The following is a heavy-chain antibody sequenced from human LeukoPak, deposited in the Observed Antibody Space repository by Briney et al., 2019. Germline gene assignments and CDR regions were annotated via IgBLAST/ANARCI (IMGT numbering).Heavy chain of an antibody. CDR2: IKQDGGEK. Sequence: GGSLRLSCAASGFTFSSYWMSWVRQAPGKGLEWVANIKQDGGEKYVDSVKGRFTISRDNAKNSLYLQMNSLRAEDTALYYCAKDSGLYFDLWGRGTLVTVSS. J-gene: IGHJ2*01. CDR1: GFTFSSYW. V-gene: IGHV3-7*03. D-gene: IGHD3-22*01. CDR3: AKDSGLYFDL.